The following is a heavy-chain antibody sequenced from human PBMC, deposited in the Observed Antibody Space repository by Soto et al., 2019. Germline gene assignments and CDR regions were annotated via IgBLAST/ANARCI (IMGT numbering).Heavy chain of an antibody. V-gene: IGHV1-69*02. Sequence: QVQLVQSGAEVKKPGSSVKVSCTASGGTFNFYSISWVRQAPGQGLEWVGRVIPMVGMSEYAQKFQGRVTITADKSTSTAYMNLRRLRSEDTAVYSCATNYGSGSAHFDYWGQGTLVTVSS. CDR3: ATNYGSGSAHFDY. CDR1: GGTFNFYS. CDR2: VIPMVGMS. D-gene: IGHD3-10*01. J-gene: IGHJ4*02.